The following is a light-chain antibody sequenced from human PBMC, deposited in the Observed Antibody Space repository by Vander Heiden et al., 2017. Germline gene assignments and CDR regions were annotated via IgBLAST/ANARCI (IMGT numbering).Light chain of an antibody. V-gene: IGLV1-47*01. CDR2: PTT. CDR3: ASWDDRLSGPV. Sequence: QSVLAQPLSASATPGQRVTVFCSGGGSNVESEYVYWYQQLPGTSPRLLTYPTTQRPSVVPDRFAGSKSGTSASLAISGLRSEDEADYYCASWDDRLSGPVFGGGTKLTVL. CDR1: GSNVESEY. J-gene: IGLJ2*01.